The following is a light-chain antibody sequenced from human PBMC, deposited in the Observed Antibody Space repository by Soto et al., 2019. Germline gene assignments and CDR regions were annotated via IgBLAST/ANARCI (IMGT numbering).Light chain of an antibody. CDR2: KAS. CDR3: QQYNSYSKT. V-gene: IGKV1-5*03. Sequence: DIHVTPSPSTLSAFLGDIVTITWRASQSISSWLAWYQQKPGKAPKLLIYKASSLESGVPSRFSGSGSGTEFTLTISSLQPDDFATYYCQQYNSYSKTFGQGTKVDIK. J-gene: IGKJ1*01. CDR1: QSISSW.